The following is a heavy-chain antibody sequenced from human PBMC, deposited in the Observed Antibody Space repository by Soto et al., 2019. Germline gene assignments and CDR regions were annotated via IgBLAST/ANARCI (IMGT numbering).Heavy chain of an antibody. CDR3: ARDVWYSSSSPNWFDP. Sequence: GGSLRLSCAASGFTFSSYSMNWVRQAPGKGLEWVSYISSSSSTIYYADSVKGRFTISRDNAKNSLYLQMNSLRDEDTAVYYCARDVWYSSSSPNWFDPWGQGTLVTVS. D-gene: IGHD6-6*01. J-gene: IGHJ5*02. CDR2: ISSSSSTI. V-gene: IGHV3-48*02. CDR1: GFTFSSYS.